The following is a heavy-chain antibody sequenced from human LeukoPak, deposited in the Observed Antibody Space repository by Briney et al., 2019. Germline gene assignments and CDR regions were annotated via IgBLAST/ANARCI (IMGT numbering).Heavy chain of an antibody. CDR1: GGSISSGGHY. CDR2: IYYSGST. D-gene: IGHD4-17*01. J-gene: IGHJ6*02. CDR3: ARAPYDDSIYYYYGMDV. V-gene: IGHV4-31*03. Sequence: SSETLSLTCTVSGGSISSGGHYWSWIRQHPGKGLEWIGYIYYSGSTYYNPSLKSRVTISVDTSKNQFSLKLSSVTAADTAVYYCARAPYDDSIYYYYGMDVWGQGTTVTVSS.